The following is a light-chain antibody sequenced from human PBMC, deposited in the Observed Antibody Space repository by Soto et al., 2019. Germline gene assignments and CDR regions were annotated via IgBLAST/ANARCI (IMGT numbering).Light chain of an antibody. J-gene: IGKJ1*01. CDR2: GAS. CDR1: QSVRSSY. CDR3: QQYNNWPPGT. Sequence: EIVLTQSPGTLSLPPGDRATLSCRASQSVRSSYLAWYQQRPGQAPRLLIYGASSRATGIPDRFSGSGSGTDFTLTISRLAPEDFAVYYCQQYNNWPPGTFGQGTKVDIK. V-gene: IGKV3-20*01.